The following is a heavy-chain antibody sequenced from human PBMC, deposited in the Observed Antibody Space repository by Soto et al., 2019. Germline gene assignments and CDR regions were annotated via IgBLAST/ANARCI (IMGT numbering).Heavy chain of an antibody. V-gene: IGHV4-39*02. J-gene: IGHJ5*02. CDR2: IDDGGNV. CDR1: GGSIDSLYH. Sequence: LETLSLTCTVSGGSIDSLYHWGWIRQPPGKGLEWIGSIDDGGNVYYNPSLTGRVTLFVDTSKNRFSLNNLRVEDTAVYYCARDWVSGLSDPWGQGTLVTVSS. CDR3: ARDWVSGLSDP. D-gene: IGHD6-19*01.